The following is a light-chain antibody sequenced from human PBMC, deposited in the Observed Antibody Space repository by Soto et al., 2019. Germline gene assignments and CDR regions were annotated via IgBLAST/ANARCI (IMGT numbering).Light chain of an antibody. V-gene: IGKV3-15*01. CDR3: QQLNSYPIT. CDR1: QSVSGY. Sequence: EIVMTQSPGTVSVFPVETVTLSCRASQSVSGYLDWFHQKPGQAPRLLIFGASTRATAVPDRFSGSGSGTDFTLTISSLQPEDFATYYCQQLNSYPITFGQGTRLEIK. J-gene: IGKJ5*01. CDR2: GAS.